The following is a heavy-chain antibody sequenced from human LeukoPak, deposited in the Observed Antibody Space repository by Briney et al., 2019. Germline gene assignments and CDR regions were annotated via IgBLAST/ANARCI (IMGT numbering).Heavy chain of an antibody. CDR1: GGSISSYY. CDR2: IYYSGST. Sequence: AETLTLTCTVSGGSISSYYWSWIRQPPGKGLEWIGYIYYSGSTNYNPSLKSRVTISVDTSKNQFSLKLSSVTAADTAVYYCASPYHYDSSGYYSDYWGQGTLVTVSS. V-gene: IGHV4-59*08. CDR3: ASPYHYDSSGYYSDY. D-gene: IGHD3-22*01. J-gene: IGHJ4*02.